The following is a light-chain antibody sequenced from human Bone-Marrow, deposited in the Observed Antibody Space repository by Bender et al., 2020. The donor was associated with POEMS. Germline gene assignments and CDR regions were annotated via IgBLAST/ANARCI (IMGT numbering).Light chain of an antibody. CDR1: SSNTGSGYD. V-gene: IGLV1-40*01. J-gene: IGLJ3*02. Sequence: QSVLTQPPSVSGAPGQRVTISCTGSSSNTGSGYDINWYQHLPGTAPKLLIYGYTNRPSGVPDRFSGSKSGTSASLAIPGLQAEDEGDYYCYSCAGGGTWMFGGGTKLTVL. CDR2: GYT. CDR3: YSCAGGGTWM.